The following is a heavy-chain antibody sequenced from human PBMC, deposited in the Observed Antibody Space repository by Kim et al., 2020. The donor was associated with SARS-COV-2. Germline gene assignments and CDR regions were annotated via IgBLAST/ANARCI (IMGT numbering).Heavy chain of an antibody. J-gene: IGHJ4*02. CDR2: MNPNSGNT. V-gene: IGHV1-8*01. CDR1: GYTFTSYD. Sequence: ASVKVSCKASGYTFTSYDINWVRQATGQGLEWMGWMNPNSGNTGYAQKFQGRVTMTRNTSISTAYMELSSLRSEDTAVYYCARSVIAVAGFPVIPFDYWGQGTLVTVSS. CDR3: ARSVIAVAGFPVIPFDY. D-gene: IGHD6-19*01.